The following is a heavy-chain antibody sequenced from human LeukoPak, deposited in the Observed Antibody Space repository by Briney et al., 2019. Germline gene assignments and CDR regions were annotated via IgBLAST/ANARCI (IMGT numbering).Heavy chain of an antibody. J-gene: IGHJ6*03. D-gene: IGHD2-2*01. CDR2: IYTSGST. Sequence: PSQTLSLTCTVSGGSISSGSYYWNWIRQPAGKGLEWIGRIYTSGSTNYNPSLKSRVTISVDTSKNQFSLKLSSVTAADTAVYYCARDREDCSSTSCYYYYMDVWGKGTTVTVSS. V-gene: IGHV4-61*02. CDR3: ARDREDCSSTSCYYYYMDV. CDR1: GGSISSGSYY.